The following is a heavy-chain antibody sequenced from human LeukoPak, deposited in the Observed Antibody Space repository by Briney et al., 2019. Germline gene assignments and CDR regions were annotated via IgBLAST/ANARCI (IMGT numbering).Heavy chain of an antibody. CDR3: ARDSSSHASFDY. J-gene: IGHJ4*02. CDR2: IKQDGNEI. CDR1: GFTFSRYW. Sequence: GGSLRLSCAASGFTFSRYWMNWVRQVPGKGLEWVANIKQDGNEIHYVDSVKGRFTISRDNSKDTLYLQMNSLRAEDTAVYYCARDSSSHASFDYWGQGTLVTVSS. V-gene: IGHV3-7*01. D-gene: IGHD6-6*01.